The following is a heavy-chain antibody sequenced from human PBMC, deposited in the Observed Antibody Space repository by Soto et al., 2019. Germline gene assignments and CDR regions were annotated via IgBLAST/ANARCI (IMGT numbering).Heavy chain of an antibody. D-gene: IGHD5-18*01. CDR2: IYYSGNT. Sequence: PSETLSLTCTVSGGSICSGDYYWSWIRQPPGKGLEWIGYIYYSGNTNYNPSLKSRVVISVDTSKNLFSLKLTSVTAADTAVYYCARIPVDTSMIYWLDPWGQGTLVTASS. CDR1: GGSICSGDYY. CDR3: ARIPVDTSMIYWLDP. J-gene: IGHJ5*02. V-gene: IGHV4-61*08.